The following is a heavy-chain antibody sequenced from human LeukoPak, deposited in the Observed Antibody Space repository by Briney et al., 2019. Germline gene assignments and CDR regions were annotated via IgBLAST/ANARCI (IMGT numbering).Heavy chain of an antibody. CDR1: GGSISSSSYY. CDR3: ARGRLRITMIVVVITTNAFDI. V-gene: IGHV4-39*01. D-gene: IGHD3-22*01. J-gene: IGHJ3*02. CDR2: IYYSGST. Sequence: SETLSLTCTVSGGSISSSSYYWGWIRQPPGKGLEWIGSIYYSGSTYYNPSLKSRVTISVDTSKNQFSLKLSSVTAADTAVYYCARGRLRITMIVVVITTNAFDIWGQGTMVTVSS.